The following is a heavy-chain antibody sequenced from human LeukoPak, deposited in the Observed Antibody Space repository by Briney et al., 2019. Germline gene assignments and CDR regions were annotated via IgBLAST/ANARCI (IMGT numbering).Heavy chain of an antibody. Sequence: ASVEVSCKASGYTFTSYGISWVRQAPGQGLEWMGWISAYNGNTNYAQKLQGRVTMTTDTSTSTAYMELRSLRSDDTAVYYCARVGQGYSSSWLVDWGQGTLVTVSS. CDR3: ARVGQGYSSSWLVD. CDR1: GYTFTSYG. CDR2: ISAYNGNT. V-gene: IGHV1-18*01. J-gene: IGHJ4*02. D-gene: IGHD6-13*01.